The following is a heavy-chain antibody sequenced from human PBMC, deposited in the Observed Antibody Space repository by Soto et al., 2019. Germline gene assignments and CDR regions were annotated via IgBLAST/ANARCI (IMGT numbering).Heavy chain of an antibody. J-gene: IGHJ6*04. D-gene: IGHD6-19*01. CDR3: AKGTVAGTYYYYAVDV. CDR1: GFIFSSHT. Sequence: QVRLVESGGGVVQPGGSLRLSCAVSGFIFSSHTMHWVRQAPGKGLEWVALVSFDGDKQYYAHSVRGRFTISRDFSKNTLYLQMDILRTDDTAVYICAKGTVAGTYYYYAVDVWGNGTTVTVSS. V-gene: IGHV3-30-3*01. CDR2: VSFDGDKQ.